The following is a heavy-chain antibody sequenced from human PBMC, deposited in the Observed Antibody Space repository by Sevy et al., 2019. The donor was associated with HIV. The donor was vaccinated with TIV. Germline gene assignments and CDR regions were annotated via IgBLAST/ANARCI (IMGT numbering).Heavy chain of an antibody. V-gene: IGHV3-30-3*01. J-gene: IGHJ4*02. D-gene: IGHD3-3*01. Sequence: GGSLRLSCAASGFTFFAYTMHWVRQAPGKGLEWVALISYDINNKYYADSVKGRFTISRDNSKNTLYLQMNSLRAEDTAVYYCAKGITIFGVVDYFDYWGQGTLVTVSS. CDR3: AKGITIFGVVDYFDY. CDR2: ISYDINNK. CDR1: GFTFFAYT.